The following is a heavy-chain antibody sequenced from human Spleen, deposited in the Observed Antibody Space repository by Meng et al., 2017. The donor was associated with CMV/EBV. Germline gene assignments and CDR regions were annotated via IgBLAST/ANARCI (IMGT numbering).Heavy chain of an antibody. CDR1: GGSISSNSHY. CDR2: VFYSGST. V-gene: IGHV4-39*07. D-gene: IGHD6-19*01. CDR3: ARVPLTQYSSGCFDY. Sequence: SETLSLTCTVSGGSISSNSHYGGWIRQPPGKGLEWIGIVFYSGSTYYNPSLKSRVTISVDTSKNQFSLKLSSVTAADTAVYYCARVPLTQYSSGCFDYWGQGTLVTVSS. J-gene: IGHJ4*02.